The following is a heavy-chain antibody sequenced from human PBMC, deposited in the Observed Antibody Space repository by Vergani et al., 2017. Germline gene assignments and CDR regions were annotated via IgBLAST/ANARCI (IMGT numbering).Heavy chain of an antibody. V-gene: IGHV1-8*02. CDR2: MNPNSGNT. CDR1: GYTFTSYD. CDR3: ARATRSPGYDFWSGRSRGEYYFDY. D-gene: IGHD3-3*01. Sequence: QVQLVQSGAEVKKPGASVKVSCKASGYTFTSYDINWVRQATGQGLEWMGWMNPNSGNTGYAQKFQGRVTMTRNTSISTAYMELSSLRSEDTAVYYCARATRSPGYDFWSGRSRGEYYFDYWGQGTLVTVSS. J-gene: IGHJ4*02.